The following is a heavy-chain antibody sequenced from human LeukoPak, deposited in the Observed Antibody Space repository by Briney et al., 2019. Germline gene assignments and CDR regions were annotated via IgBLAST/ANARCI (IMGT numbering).Heavy chain of an antibody. V-gene: IGHV4-34*01. CDR3: ARGSLGIAVAGRFDP. J-gene: IGHJ5*02. CDR1: GGPISSYY. D-gene: IGHD6-19*01. CDR2: INHSGST. Sequence: SETLSLTCTVSGGPISSYYWSWIRQPPGKGLEWIGEINHSGSTNYNPSLKSRVTISVDTSKNQFSLKLSSVTAADTAVYYCARGSLGIAVAGRFDPWGQGTLVTVSS.